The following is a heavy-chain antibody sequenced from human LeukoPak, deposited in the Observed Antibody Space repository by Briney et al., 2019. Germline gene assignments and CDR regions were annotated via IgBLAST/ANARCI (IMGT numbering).Heavy chain of an antibody. CDR2: VNHSGST. CDR1: GGSFSGYY. D-gene: IGHD3-10*01. Sequence: SETLSLTCAVYGGSFSGYYWSWIRQPPGKGLEWIGEVNHSGSTNYNPSLKSRVTISVDTSKNQFSLKLSSVTAADTAVYYCARGPVLLWFGEYFDYWGQGTLVTVSS. V-gene: IGHV4-34*01. J-gene: IGHJ4*02. CDR3: ARGPVLLWFGEYFDY.